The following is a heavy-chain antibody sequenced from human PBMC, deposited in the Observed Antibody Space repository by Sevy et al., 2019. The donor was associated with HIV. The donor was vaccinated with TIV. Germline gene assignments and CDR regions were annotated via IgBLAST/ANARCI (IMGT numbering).Heavy chain of an antibody. Sequence: ASVKVSCKASGGTFSSYAISWVRQAPGQGLEWMGGIIPIFGTANYAQKFQGRVTITADESTSTDYMELSSLRSEDTAVYYCARCAHSSGWYDFFWFDPWGQGTLVTVSS. CDR1: GGTFSSYA. CDR3: ARCAHSSGWYDFFWFDP. V-gene: IGHV1-69*13. D-gene: IGHD6-19*01. J-gene: IGHJ5*02. CDR2: IIPIFGTA.